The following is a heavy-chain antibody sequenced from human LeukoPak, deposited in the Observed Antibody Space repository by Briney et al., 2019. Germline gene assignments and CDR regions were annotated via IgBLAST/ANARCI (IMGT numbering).Heavy chain of an antibody. CDR3: IVFGDSNH. J-gene: IGHJ5*02. D-gene: IGHD4-17*01. CDR2: THSSGGA. CDR1: GFTGSHNY. Sequence: GGSLRLSCAASGFTGSHNYMSWVRQAPGKGLEWVSATHSSGGAYYADSVKGRFTISRDTSKNTLYLQINSLSVEDTAVYYCIVFGDSNHWGQGTLVTVSS. V-gene: IGHV3-53*01.